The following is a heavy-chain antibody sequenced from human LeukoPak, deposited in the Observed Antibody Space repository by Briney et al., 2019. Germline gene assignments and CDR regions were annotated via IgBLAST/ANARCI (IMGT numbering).Heavy chain of an antibody. V-gene: IGHV4-59*01. CDR2: IYYSGST. J-gene: IGHJ5*02. CDR3: ARGYSSSWDTFDP. CDR1: GGSISSYY. D-gene: IGHD6-13*01. Sequence: SETLSLTCTVSGGSISSYYWSWIRQPPGKGLEWIGYIYYSGSTNYNPSLKSRVTISVDTSKNQFSLKLSSVTAADTAVYYCARGYSSSWDTFDPWGQGTLVTVSS.